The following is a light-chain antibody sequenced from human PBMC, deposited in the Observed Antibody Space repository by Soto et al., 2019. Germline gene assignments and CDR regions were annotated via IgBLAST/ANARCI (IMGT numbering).Light chain of an antibody. J-gene: IGKJ1*01. CDR2: DAS. Sequence: DTPMTQSPSTLSASVGDRATITCRASQSISSWLAWYQQKPGKAPKLLIYDASSLESGVPSRFSGSGSGTEFTLTISSLQPDDFATYYCQQYNSYSRTVGQGTKVDI. V-gene: IGKV1-5*01. CDR3: QQYNSYSRT. CDR1: QSISSW.